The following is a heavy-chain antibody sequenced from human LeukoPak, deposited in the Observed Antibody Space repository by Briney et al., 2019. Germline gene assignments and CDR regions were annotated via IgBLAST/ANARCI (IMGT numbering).Heavy chain of an antibody. Sequence: SQTLSLTCAVSGGSISSGGYSWSWIRQPPGKGLEWIGYIYHSGSTYYNPSLKSRVTISVDRSKNQFSLKLSSVTAADTAVYYCARAHDSSGYYWVDIWGQRTMVTVSS. CDR1: GGSISSGGYS. V-gene: IGHV4-30-2*01. CDR2: IYHSGST. J-gene: IGHJ3*02. CDR3: ARAHDSSGYYWVDI. D-gene: IGHD3-22*01.